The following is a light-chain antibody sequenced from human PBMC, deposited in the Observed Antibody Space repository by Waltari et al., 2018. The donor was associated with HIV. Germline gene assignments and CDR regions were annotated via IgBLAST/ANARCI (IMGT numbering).Light chain of an antibody. Sequence: QSVLTQPPSVSAAPGQKVSISCSGSPSNIAANYVSWYKRLPGAGPKLLTYAFGGRRSGTPGRFSASNSGTPATLVNTGVQTEDEGDYFCATWDHSLDGVVFGGGTTLSVL. CDR1: PSNIAANY. V-gene: IGLV1-51*01. J-gene: IGLJ3*02. CDR2: AFG. CDR3: ATWDHSLDGVV.